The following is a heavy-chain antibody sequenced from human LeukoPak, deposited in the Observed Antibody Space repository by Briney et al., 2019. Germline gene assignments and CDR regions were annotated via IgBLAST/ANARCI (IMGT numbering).Heavy chain of an antibody. Sequence: GGSLRLSCAASGFTFDDYAMHWVRQAPGKGLEWVSGISWNSGSIGYADSVKGRFTISRDNAKNSLYLQMNSLRAEDTALYYCAKGLTRISFGMDVWGQGTTVTVSS. CDR2: ISWNSGSI. CDR3: AKGLTRISFGMDV. J-gene: IGHJ6*02. D-gene: IGHD4/OR15-4a*01. CDR1: GFTFDDYA. V-gene: IGHV3-9*01.